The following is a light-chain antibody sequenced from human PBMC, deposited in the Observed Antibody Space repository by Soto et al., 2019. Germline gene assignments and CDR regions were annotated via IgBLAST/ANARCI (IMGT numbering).Light chain of an antibody. CDR3: QQYGRSPPGFT. CDR2: GAS. V-gene: IGKV3-20*01. Sequence: EIVLTQSPGTLSLSPGERVTLSCRASQTISSNYLAWYQQKPGQAPRLLIYGASFRATGIPDRFSGSGSGTDFTLTISRLEPEDFGVHYCQQYGRSPPGFTFGPGTKVDIK. J-gene: IGKJ3*01. CDR1: QTISSNY.